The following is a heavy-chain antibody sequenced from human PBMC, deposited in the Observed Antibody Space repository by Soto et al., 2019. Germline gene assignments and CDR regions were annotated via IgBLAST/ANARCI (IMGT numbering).Heavy chain of an antibody. CDR2: IWYDGSNK. D-gene: IGHD3-22*01. Sequence: GGSLRLSCAASGFTFSSYGMHWVRQAPGKGLEWVAVIWYDGSNKYYADSVKGRFTISRDNSKNTLYLQMNSLRAEDTAVYYCARGYYDSSGFWGMDVWGQGTTVTVSS. V-gene: IGHV3-33*01. CDR3: ARGYYDSSGFWGMDV. J-gene: IGHJ6*02. CDR1: GFTFSSYG.